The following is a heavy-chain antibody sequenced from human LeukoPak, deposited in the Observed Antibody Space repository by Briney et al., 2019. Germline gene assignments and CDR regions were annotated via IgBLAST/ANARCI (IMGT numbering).Heavy chain of an antibody. J-gene: IGHJ4*02. D-gene: IGHD4-23*01. CDR3: ARVYYGGNSGVFDY. CDR1: GGSISSYY. CDR2: IYYSGST. Sequence: SETLSLTCTVSGGSISSYYWSWIRQPPGKGPEWIGYIYYSGSTNYNPSLKSRVTISVDTSKNQFSLKLSSVTAADTAVYYCARVYYGGNSGVFDYWGQGTLVTVSS. V-gene: IGHV4-59*01.